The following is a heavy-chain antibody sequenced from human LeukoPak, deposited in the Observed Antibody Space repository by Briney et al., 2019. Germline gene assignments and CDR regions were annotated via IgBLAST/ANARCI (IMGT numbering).Heavy chain of an antibody. D-gene: IGHD3-3*01. Sequence: ASVKVSCKASGHTFTSYDINWVRQAPGQGLEWMGWMNPNSGNTGYAQKFQGRVTMTRNTSISTAYMELSSLRSEDTAVYYCARGAVEWLLRRNWFDPWGQGTLVTVSS. J-gene: IGHJ5*02. V-gene: IGHV1-8*01. CDR2: MNPNSGNT. CDR1: GHTFTSYD. CDR3: ARGAVEWLLRRNWFDP.